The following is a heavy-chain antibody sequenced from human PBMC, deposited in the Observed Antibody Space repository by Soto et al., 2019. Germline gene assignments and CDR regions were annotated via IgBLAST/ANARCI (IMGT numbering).Heavy chain of an antibody. Sequence: QVQLVQSGAEVKKPGASVKVSCKASGYPFTTYGITWVRQAPGQGLEWMGWISASNGNTNYAQSFQGRVTMTRETSTTTAYTALRSLRSDETAVYYCARVMTSCGVVSKRHDHWGQGTLVTVSS. CDR1: GYPFTTYG. CDR2: ISASNGNT. V-gene: IGHV1-18*04. J-gene: IGHJ4*02. CDR3: ARVMTSCGVVSKRHDH. D-gene: IGHD3-3*01.